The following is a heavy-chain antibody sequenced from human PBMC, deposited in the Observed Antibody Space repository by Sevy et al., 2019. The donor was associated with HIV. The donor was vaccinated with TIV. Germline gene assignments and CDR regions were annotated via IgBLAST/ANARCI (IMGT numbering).Heavy chain of an antibody. CDR3: AKNTAAVGVGGFDH. V-gene: IGHV3-30*02. CDR2: IWYDGSDR. Sequence: GGSLRLSCTASGLSFSDYGMHWVRQAPGKGLEWVAFIWYDGSDRYYADSVKGRFTISRDNSKNILYLQMSSLRLEDTALYYCAKNTAAVGVGGFDHWGQGTLVTVSS. D-gene: IGHD6-13*01. CDR1: GLSFSDYG. J-gene: IGHJ4*02.